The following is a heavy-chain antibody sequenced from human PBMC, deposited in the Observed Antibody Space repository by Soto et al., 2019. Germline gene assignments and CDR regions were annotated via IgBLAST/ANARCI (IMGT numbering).Heavy chain of an antibody. CDR1: CVSFSGYY. CDR2: INHDGST. Sequence: QVQLQQWGAGLLKPSETLSLTCAVYCVSFSGYYWSWIRQPPGKGLEWIGEINHDGSTNYNPSLKSRVTISVDTSKNQFSLQLSSVTAADTAIYYCARGDLRTDCWGQGTLVTVSS. D-gene: IGHD3-16*01. CDR3: ARGDLRTDC. J-gene: IGHJ4*02. V-gene: IGHV4-34*01.